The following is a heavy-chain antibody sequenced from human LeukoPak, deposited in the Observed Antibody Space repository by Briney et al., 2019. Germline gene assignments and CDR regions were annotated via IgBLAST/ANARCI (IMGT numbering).Heavy chain of an antibody. CDR3: ARQKYLRGPDVEYFDY. J-gene: IGHJ4*02. D-gene: IGHD5/OR15-5a*01. Sequence: ETLSLTCAVSGGSISSSNWWSWVRQAPGKGLEWVSISSGSSYIRYADSVKGRFTISRDNAKNSLYLQMNSLRAEDTAVYYCARQKYLRGPDVEYFDYWGQGTLVTVSS. CDR1: GGSISSSN. V-gene: IGHV3-21*01. CDR2: SSGSSYI.